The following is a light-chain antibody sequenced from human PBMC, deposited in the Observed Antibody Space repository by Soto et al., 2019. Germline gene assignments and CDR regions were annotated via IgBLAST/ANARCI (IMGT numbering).Light chain of an antibody. CDR2: DAS. CDR3: QQSQSWPRT. Sequence: EIVLTQSPGTLSLSPGERATLSCRASQSLSSSQLAWYQQKPGQAPRLLIHDASSRATGISDRFTGSGSGTDFTLTITTLEPEDFAVYYCQQSQSWPRTFGQGTKVDIK. CDR1: QSLSSSQ. J-gene: IGKJ1*01. V-gene: IGKV3-20*01.